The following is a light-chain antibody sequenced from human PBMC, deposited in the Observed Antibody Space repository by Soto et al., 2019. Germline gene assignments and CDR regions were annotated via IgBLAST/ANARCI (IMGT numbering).Light chain of an antibody. J-gene: IGKJ2*01. CDR1: QSVSSTY. Sequence: EVVLTQSPGTLSLSPGERATLSCRASQSVSSTYLAWYQQKPGQSPRLLIYSTSSRATGIPDRFSGSGSGTGLTLTISRLEPEDFAVYYCQQYGRSPNTFGQGTKLEI. CDR2: STS. V-gene: IGKV3-20*01. CDR3: QQYGRSPNT.